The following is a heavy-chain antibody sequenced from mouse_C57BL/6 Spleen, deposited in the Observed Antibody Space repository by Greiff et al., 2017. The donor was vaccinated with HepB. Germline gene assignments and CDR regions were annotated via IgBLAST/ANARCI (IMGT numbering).Heavy chain of an antibody. CDR2: ISSGGSYT. CDR3: ATRGFDY. J-gene: IGHJ2*01. CDR1: GFTFSSYG. Sequence: EVQLVESGGDLVKPGGSLKLSCAASGFTFSSYGMSWVRQTPDKRLEWVATISSGGSYTYYPDSVKGRFTISRDNAKNTLYLQMSSLKSEDTAMYYCATRGFDYWGQGTTLTVSS. V-gene: IGHV5-6*01.